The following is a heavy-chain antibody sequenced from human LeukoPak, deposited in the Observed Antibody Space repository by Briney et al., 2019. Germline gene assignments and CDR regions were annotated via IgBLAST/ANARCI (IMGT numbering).Heavy chain of an antibody. J-gene: IGHJ6*02. V-gene: IGHV3-23*01. CDR1: GFTISSYV. Sequence: PGGSLRLSCAASGFTISSYVMSWVRQAPGKGLEWVSIISSSGGSTSYADSVKGRFTISRDNSNNTLYLQMNSLRAGDTAIYYCAKIVVDPNYYYYGMDVWGHGTTVTVSS. CDR3: AKIVVDPNYYYYGMDV. CDR2: ISSSGGST. D-gene: IGHD3-22*01.